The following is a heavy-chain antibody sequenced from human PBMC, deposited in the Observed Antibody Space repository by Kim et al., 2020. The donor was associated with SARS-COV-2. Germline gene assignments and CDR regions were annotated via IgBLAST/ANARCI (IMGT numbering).Heavy chain of an antibody. Sequence: RDSPSLKSRRTITKDTSKNQVVLTMTNMDPVDTATYYCAHSGDSVVTFDYWGQGTLVTVSS. J-gene: IGHJ4*02. D-gene: IGHD2-15*01. V-gene: IGHV2-5*01. CDR3: AHSGDSVVTFDY.